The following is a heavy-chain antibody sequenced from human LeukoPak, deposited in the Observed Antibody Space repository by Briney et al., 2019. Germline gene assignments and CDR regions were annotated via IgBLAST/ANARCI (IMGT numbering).Heavy chain of an antibody. V-gene: IGHV4-59*01. CDR2: IYYSGST. CDR1: GGSISSYY. J-gene: IGHJ5*02. CDR3: ARDHCSGGSCYSGTGWFDP. Sequence: PWVTLALTCTVSGGSISSYYWSWIRQPPGKGLEWIGYIYYSGSTNYNPSLKSRVTISVDTSKNQFSLKLSSVTAADTAVHYCARDHCSGGSCYSGTGWFDPWGQGTLVTVSS. D-gene: IGHD2-15*01.